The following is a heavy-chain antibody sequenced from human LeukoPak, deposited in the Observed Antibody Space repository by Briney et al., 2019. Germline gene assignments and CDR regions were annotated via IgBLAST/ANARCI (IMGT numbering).Heavy chain of an antibody. CDR1: GGSISSGSYY. J-gene: IGHJ4*02. CDR3: TRGGSADAFEH. D-gene: IGHD1-26*01. Sequence: SETLSLTCTVSGGSISSGSYYWSWIRQPAGKGLEWIGYINFSGDTKYNSALKSRVTMSIDTSKNQFSLRVNSMTAADTAVYYCTRGGSADAFEHWGQGTLVTVSS. V-gene: IGHV4-61*10. CDR2: INFSGDT.